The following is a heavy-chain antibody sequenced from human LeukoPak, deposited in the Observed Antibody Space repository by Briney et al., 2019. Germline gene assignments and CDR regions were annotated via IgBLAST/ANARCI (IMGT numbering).Heavy chain of an antibody. CDR1: GGSFSGYY. CDR3: ARGPRYYYGSGSRKNWFDP. J-gene: IGHJ5*02. V-gene: IGHV4-34*01. CDR2: INHSGST. Sequence: PSETLSLTCAVYGGSFSGYYWSWIRRPPGKGLEWIGEINHSGSTNYNPSLKSRVTISVDTSKNQFSLKLSSVTAADTAVYYCARGPRYYYGSGSRKNWFDPWGQGTLVTVSS. D-gene: IGHD3-10*01.